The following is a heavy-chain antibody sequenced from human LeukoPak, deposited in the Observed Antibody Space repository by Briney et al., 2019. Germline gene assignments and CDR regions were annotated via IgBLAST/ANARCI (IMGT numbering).Heavy chain of an antibody. CDR2: IYYSGST. V-gene: IGHV4-59*11. J-gene: IGHJ3*02. CDR1: GGFISSHY. CDR3: ASADGGNSDAFDI. D-gene: IGHD4-23*01. Sequence: SETLSLTCTVSGGFISSHYWSWIRQPPGKGLEWIGYIYYSGSTNYNPSLKSRVTISVDTSKNQFSLKLSSVTAADTAVYYCASADGGNSDAFDIWGQGTMVTVSS.